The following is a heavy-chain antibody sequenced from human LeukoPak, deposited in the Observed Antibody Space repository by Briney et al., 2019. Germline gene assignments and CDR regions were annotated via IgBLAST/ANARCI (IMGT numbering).Heavy chain of an antibody. V-gene: IGHV1-8*01. CDR2: MSPNSGDT. D-gene: IGHD1-1*01. CDR1: GYTFTNLD. J-gene: IGHJ4*02. CDR3: ASNPPNTGDFYY. Sequence: ASVKVSCKTSGYTFTNLDINWLRQAPGQGLEWMGWMSPNSGDTGHAQKFQGRVSMTRDTSISTAYMELSSLRSEDTAVYYCASNPPNTGDFYYWGLGSLVTVSS.